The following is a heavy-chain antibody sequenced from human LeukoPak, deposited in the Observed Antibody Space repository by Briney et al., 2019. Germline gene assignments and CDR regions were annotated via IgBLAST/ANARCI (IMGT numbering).Heavy chain of an antibody. J-gene: IGHJ4*02. Sequence: GGSLRLSCAAYGFTFSSYSMNWVRQAPGKGLEWVSSISSSSSYIYYADSVKGRFTISRDNAKNSLYLQMNSLRAEDTAVYYCARDGPWLVGFDYWGQGTLVTVSS. CDR1: GFTFSSYS. CDR2: ISSSSSYI. V-gene: IGHV3-21*01. CDR3: ARDGPWLVGFDY. D-gene: IGHD6-19*01.